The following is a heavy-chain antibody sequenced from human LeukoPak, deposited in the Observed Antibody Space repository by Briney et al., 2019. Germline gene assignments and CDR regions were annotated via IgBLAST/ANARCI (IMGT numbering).Heavy chain of an antibody. D-gene: IGHD3-3*01. V-gene: IGHV3-74*01. CDR3: ASDPYLINFWNGYPHY. CDR1: GCCFCNAW. Sequence: GGSLRLSCAASGCCFCNAWMLWGRQAPGKGLVWVSRINSDGTTTYYADSVKGRFTISRDNAKNTLFLQMNSLGPEDTAHYYCASDPYLINFWNGYPHYWGQGTLVTVSS. J-gene: IGHJ4*02. CDR2: INSDGTTT.